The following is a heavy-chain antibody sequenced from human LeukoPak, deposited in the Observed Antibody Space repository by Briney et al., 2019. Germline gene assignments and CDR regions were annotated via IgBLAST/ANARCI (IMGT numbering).Heavy chain of an antibody. D-gene: IGHD4-17*01. CDR2: ISGSDDST. CDR3: ANTDYGDYGEAFDY. J-gene: IGHJ4*02. CDR1: GFTFSSYA. Sequence: GGSLRLSCAASGFTFSSYAMSWVRQAPGKGLEWVLTISGSDDSTYYADSVKGGFSISRDNSKNTLYLQMNSLRAEDTTLYYCANTDYGDYGEAFDYWGQGSLVTASS. V-gene: IGHV3-23*01.